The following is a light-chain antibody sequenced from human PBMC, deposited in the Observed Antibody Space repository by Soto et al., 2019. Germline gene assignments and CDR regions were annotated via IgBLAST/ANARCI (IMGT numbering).Light chain of an antibody. Sequence: QSALTQPPSVSGAPGQRVTISCTASSSNIGAGYDVHWYQQLPGTVPKLLIYGNSNRPSGVPDRFSGSKSGTSASLAITGLQAEDEADYYCQSYDSSLSGWVFGGGTQLTVL. V-gene: IGLV1-40*01. J-gene: IGLJ3*02. CDR2: GNS. CDR1: SSNIGAGYD. CDR3: QSYDSSLSGWV.